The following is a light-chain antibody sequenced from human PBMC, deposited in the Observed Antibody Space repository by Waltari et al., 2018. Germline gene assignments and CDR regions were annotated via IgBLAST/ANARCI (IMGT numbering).Light chain of an antibody. CDR1: SSNIGSNT. Sequence: QSVLAQPPSASGTPGQRVTISCSGSSSNIGSNTVNRYQQLAGSAPKLLIYSNNQRPSGVPDRFSGSKSGTSASLAISGLQSEDESDYYCAGWDDSLNGVMFGGGTKLTVL. J-gene: IGLJ3*02. CDR2: SNN. V-gene: IGLV1-44*01. CDR3: AGWDDSLNGVM.